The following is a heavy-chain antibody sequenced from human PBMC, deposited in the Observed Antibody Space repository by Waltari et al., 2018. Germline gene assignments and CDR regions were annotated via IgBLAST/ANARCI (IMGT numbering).Heavy chain of an antibody. CDR3: AKDLWLPHDY. Sequence: EVQLLESGGGLVQPGGSLRLSCAASGFTFSSYAMSWVRQAPGKGLEWVSDSSNSGGTTYYADSVKGRFTISRDNSKNTMYLQMNSLRVEDTAVYYCAKDLWLPHDYWGQGTLVTVSS. CDR2: SSNSGGTT. J-gene: IGHJ4*02. CDR1: GFTFSSYA. D-gene: IGHD5-12*01. V-gene: IGHV3-23*01.